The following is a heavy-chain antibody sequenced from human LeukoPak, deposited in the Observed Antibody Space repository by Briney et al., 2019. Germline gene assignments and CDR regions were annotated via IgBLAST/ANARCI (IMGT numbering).Heavy chain of an antibody. CDR1: GGTFSNYA. CDR2: IIPIFGTA. D-gene: IGHD4-17*01. CDR3: ARSYDYGDYGGAFDI. J-gene: IGHJ3*02. V-gene: IGHV1-69*06. Sequence: GASVKVSCKASGGTFSNYAISWVRQAPGQGLEWMGGIIPIFGTANYAQKFRGRVTITADKSTRTAYMELSSLRSEDTAVYYCARSYDYGDYGGAFDIWGQGTMVTVSS.